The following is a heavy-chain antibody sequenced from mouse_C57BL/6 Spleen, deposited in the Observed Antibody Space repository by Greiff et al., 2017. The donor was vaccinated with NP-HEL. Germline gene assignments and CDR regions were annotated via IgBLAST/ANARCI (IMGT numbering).Heavy chain of an antibody. Sequence: VKLQESGAELMKPGASVKLSCKATGYTFTGYWIEWVKQRPGHGLEWIGEILPGSGSTNYNEKFKGKATFTADTSSNTAYMQLSSLTTEDSAIYYCARRVNYYGSSHWYFDVWGTGTTVTVSS. D-gene: IGHD1-1*01. CDR1: GYTFTGYW. V-gene: IGHV1-9*01. J-gene: IGHJ1*03. CDR2: ILPGSGST. CDR3: ARRVNYYGSSHWYFDV.